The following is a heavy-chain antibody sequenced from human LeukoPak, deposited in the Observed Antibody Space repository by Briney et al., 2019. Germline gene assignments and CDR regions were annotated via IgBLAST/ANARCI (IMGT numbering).Heavy chain of an antibody. D-gene: IGHD3-3*01. V-gene: IGHV3-23*01. J-gene: IGHJ6*02. CDR1: GFTFSSYW. Sequence: GGSLRLSCAASGFTFSSYWMHWVRQAPGKGLEWVSAISGSGGSTYYADSVKGRFTISRDNSKNTLYLQMNSLRAEDTAVYYCAKEDQTIFGGSYGMDVWGQGTTVTVSS. CDR2: ISGSGGST. CDR3: AKEDQTIFGGSYGMDV.